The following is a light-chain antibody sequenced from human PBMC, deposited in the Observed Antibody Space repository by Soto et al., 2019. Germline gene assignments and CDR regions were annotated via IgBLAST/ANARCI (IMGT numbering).Light chain of an antibody. V-gene: IGLV1-44*01. CDR2: DNN. J-gene: IGLJ2*01. CDR3: ATWDDSLNVVV. Sequence: QSVLTQPPSASGTPGQRVTISCSGSSSNIGTNTVNWYQHLTGTAPRLLIYDNNQRPSGVPDRLSGSKSGTSASLAISGLQSEDEAEYYCATWDDSLNVVVFGGGTKVTVL. CDR1: SSNIGTNT.